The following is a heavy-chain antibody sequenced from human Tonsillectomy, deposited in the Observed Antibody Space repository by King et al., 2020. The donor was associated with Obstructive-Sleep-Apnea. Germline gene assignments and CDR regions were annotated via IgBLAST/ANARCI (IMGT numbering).Heavy chain of an antibody. CDR2: ISYDGSNK. D-gene: IGHD6-19*01. Sequence: VQLVESGGGVVQSVRSLRLSCAASGFTFSSYAMHWVRQAPGKGLEWVAVISYDGSNKYHSDSVKGRFTISRDNSKNTLYLQMNSLRDEDTAVYYCARGAAYSSGWYEGKAFDIWGQGTMVTVSS. J-gene: IGHJ3*02. V-gene: IGHV3-30*04. CDR1: GFTFSSYA. CDR3: ARGAAYSSGWYEGKAFDI.